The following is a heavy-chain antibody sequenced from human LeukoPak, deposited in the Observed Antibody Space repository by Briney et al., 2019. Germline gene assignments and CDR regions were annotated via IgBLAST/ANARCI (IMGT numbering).Heavy chain of an antibody. Sequence: GASVKVSCKASGYTFTGYYMHWVRQAPGQGLEWMGWINPNSGGTNYAQKFQGRVTMTRDTSISTAFMELSRLRSDDTAVYYCARCSCSGGSCYDAFDIWGQGTVVTVSS. D-gene: IGHD2-15*01. V-gene: IGHV1-2*02. J-gene: IGHJ3*02. CDR3: ARCSCSGGSCYDAFDI. CDR1: GYTFTGYY. CDR2: INPNSGGT.